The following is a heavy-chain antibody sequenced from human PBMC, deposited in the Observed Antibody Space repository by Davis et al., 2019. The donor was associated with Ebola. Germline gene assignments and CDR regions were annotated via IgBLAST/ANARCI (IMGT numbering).Heavy chain of an antibody. CDR1: GGSISSGGYS. V-gene: IGHV4-61*08. J-gene: IGHJ4*02. CDR2: IYHSGST. D-gene: IGHD5-12*01. CDR3: ARDLGGYSGYGSRIFDY. Sequence: PSETLSLTCAVSGGSISSGGYSWSWIRQPPGKGLEWIGYIYHSGSTNYNPSLKSRVTISVDTSKNQFSLKLSSVTAADTAVYYCARDLGGYSGYGSRIFDYWGQGTLVTVSS.